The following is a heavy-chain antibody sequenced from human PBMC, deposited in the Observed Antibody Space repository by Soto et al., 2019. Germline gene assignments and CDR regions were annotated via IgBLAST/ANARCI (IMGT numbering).Heavy chain of an antibody. CDR1: GYSFTSYW. D-gene: IGHD4-17*01. V-gene: IGHV5-51*01. CDR2: IYPGDSDT. Sequence: GESLKISCKGSGYSFTSYWIGWVRQMPGKGLEWMGIIYPGDSDTRYSPSFQGQVTISADKSISTAYLQWSSLKASDTAMYYCARSRDYGGNPYYFDYWGQGTLVTVSS. CDR3: ARSRDYGGNPYYFDY. J-gene: IGHJ4*02.